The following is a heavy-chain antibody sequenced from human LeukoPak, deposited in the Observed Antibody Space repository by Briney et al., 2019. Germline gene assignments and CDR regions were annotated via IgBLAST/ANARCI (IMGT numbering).Heavy chain of an antibody. CDR3: ARERYYYDSCGFNPYYYYGMDV. J-gene: IGHJ6*02. Sequence: SETLSLTCTVSGGSISSYYWSWIRQPPGKGLEWIGYIYYSGSTNYNPSLKSRVTISVDTSKNQFSLKLSSVTAADTAVYYCARERYYYDSCGFNPYYYYGMDVWGQGTTVTVSS. D-gene: IGHD3-22*01. CDR2: IYYSGST. V-gene: IGHV4-59*01. CDR1: GGSISSYY.